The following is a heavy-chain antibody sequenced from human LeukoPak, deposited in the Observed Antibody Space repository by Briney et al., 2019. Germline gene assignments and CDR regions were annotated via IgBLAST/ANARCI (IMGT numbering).Heavy chain of an antibody. CDR3: ARDPGYYGSGTRGAFDI. D-gene: IGHD3-10*01. CDR1: GFTFSSYS. V-gene: IGHV3-21*01. J-gene: IGHJ3*02. CDR2: ISTSSSYI. Sequence: PGGSLRLSCAASGFTFSSYSMTWVRQAPGKGLEWVSSISTSSSYIYYADSVKGRFTISRDNAKKSLYLQMNSLRAEDTAVYYCARDPGYYGSGTRGAFDIWGQGTMVSVSS.